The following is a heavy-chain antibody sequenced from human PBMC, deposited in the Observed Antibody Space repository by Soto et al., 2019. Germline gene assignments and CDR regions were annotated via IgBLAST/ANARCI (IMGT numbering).Heavy chain of an antibody. CDR3: AIDPFSGDIVGTTN. CDR1: GFIFSRNA. Sequence: PGGSLRLSYRTSGFIFSRNAINWVRQAPGKGLEWVSLISGSGGVTYYTDSVKGRFSISRANSKNTVYLQMNSLKAEDTAVDYCAIDPFSGDIVGTTNWRQGT. J-gene: IGHJ4*02. V-gene: IGHV3-23*01. D-gene: IGHD1-26*01. CDR2: ISGSGGVT.